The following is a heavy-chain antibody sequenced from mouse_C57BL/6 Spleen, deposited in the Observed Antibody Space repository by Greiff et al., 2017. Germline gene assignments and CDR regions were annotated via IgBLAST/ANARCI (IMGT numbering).Heavy chain of an antibody. Sequence: QVQLQQPGAELVRPGSSVKLSCKASGYTFTSYWMHWVKQRPIQGLEWIGNIEPSDSETQYNHKFKDKATLTVDKSSSTAYMQLSSLTSEDPAVYYCARQWDMVTTGFDCWGQGTTLTVS. CDR3: ARQWDMVTTGFDC. D-gene: IGHD2-2*01. J-gene: IGHJ2*01. CDR2: IEPSDSET. V-gene: IGHV1-52*01. CDR1: GYTFTSYW.